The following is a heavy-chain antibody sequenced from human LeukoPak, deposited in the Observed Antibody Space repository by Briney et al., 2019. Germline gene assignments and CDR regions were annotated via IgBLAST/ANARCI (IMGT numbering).Heavy chain of an antibody. CDR2: IYTSGST. V-gene: IGHV4-4*07. J-gene: IGHJ4*02. D-gene: IGHD6-6*01. Sequence: PSETLSPTCTVSGGSISSYYWSWIRQPAGKGLEWIGRIYTSGSTNYNPSLKSRVTMSVDTSKNQFSLKLSSVTAADTAVYYCARGIYIGYSSSYFDYWGQGTLVTVSS. CDR3: ARGIYIGYSSSYFDY. CDR1: GGSISSYY.